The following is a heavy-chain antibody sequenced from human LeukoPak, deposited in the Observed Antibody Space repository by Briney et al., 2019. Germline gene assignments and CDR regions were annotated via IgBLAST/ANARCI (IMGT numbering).Heavy chain of an antibody. J-gene: IGHJ6*03. CDR1: GFTFSRYW. D-gene: IGHD3-10*01. V-gene: IGHV3-30*02. Sequence: PGGSLRLSCAASGFTFSRYWMHWVRQAPGKGLEWVAFIRYDGSNKYYADSVKGRFTISRDNSKNTLYLQMNSLRAEDTAVYYCAKGGEGGHYYMDVWGKGTTVTISS. CDR2: IRYDGSNK. CDR3: AKGGEGGHYYMDV.